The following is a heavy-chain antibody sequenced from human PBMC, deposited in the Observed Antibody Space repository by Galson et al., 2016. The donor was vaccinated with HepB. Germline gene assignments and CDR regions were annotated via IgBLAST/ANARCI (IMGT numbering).Heavy chain of an antibody. Sequence: TLSLTCAVSGGSINSYYWSWIRLPPGKGLELIGYIFYGGSANYNPSLKSRVTISVDTSKNQFSLRLSSVTAADTAVYYCARLVEAAANWFDRWGQGTLVTVSS. CDR2: IFYGGSA. V-gene: IGHV4-59*12. D-gene: IGHD2-15*01. CDR3: ARLVEAAANWFDR. CDR1: GGSINSYY. J-gene: IGHJ5*02.